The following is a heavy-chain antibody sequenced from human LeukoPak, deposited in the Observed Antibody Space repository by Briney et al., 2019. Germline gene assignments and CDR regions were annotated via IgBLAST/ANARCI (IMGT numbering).Heavy chain of an antibody. CDR3: ARRVTSGSYIDY. V-gene: IGHV4-61*02. J-gene: IGHJ4*02. CDR1: GGSISSGSYY. Sequence: SETLSLTCTVSGGSISSGSYYWNWIRQPAGKGLEWIGRIYSSGSTNYNPSLKSRVTISLDTSKNQFSLKLSSVTAADTAVYYCARRVTSGSYIDYWGQGTLVTVSS. D-gene: IGHD1-26*01. CDR2: IYSSGST.